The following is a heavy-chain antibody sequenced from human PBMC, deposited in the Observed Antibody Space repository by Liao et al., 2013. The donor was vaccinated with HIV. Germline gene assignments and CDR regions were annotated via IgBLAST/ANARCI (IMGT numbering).Heavy chain of an antibody. D-gene: IGHD3-10*01. CDR3: ARAQPWYGSGRRDPRFDY. CDR1: GGSFSDKH. Sequence: QVQLREWGAGLLKPSETLSLTCTVSGGSFSDKHWSWIRQTPGKGLEWIGEINHRGSTLYNPSLKSRISISVDTSMNQVSLNMKSVTAADTAVYYCARAQPWYGSGRRDPRFDYWGQGVLVTVSS. J-gene: IGHJ4*02. CDR2: INHRGST. V-gene: IGHV4-34*02.